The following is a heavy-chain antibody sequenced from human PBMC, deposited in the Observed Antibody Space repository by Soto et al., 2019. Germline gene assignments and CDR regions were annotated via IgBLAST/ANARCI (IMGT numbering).Heavy chain of an antibody. J-gene: IGHJ4*01. CDR3: ARDPGGSGPFDY. Sequence: DSVKVSCKASGCTFTNFYMHWVRQAPGQGLEWMGIINPSGGSTSYAQKFQGRVTMTRDTSRSTVYIELSSLRSEDTAVYYCARDPGGSGPFDYWGHGTLVNVS. CDR1: GCTFTNFY. D-gene: IGHD1-26*01. V-gene: IGHV1-46*01. CDR2: INPSGGST.